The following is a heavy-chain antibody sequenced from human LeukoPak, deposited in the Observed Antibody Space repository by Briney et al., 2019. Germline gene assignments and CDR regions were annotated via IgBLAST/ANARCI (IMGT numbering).Heavy chain of an antibody. D-gene: IGHD3-10*01. CDR2: ISYDGSNK. CDR1: GFTFSIYG. J-gene: IGHJ4*02. V-gene: IGHV3-30*18. CDR3: AKDIWATQTPGY. Sequence: PGGSLRLSCAASGFTFSIYGMHWVRQAPGKGLEWVAVISYDGSNKYYADSVKGRFTISRDNSKNTLYLQMNSLRVEDTAGYYCAKDIWATQTPGYWGQGTLVTVSS.